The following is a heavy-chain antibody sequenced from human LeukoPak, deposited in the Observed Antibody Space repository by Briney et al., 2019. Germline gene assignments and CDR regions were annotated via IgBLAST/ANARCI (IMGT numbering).Heavy chain of an antibody. CDR2: INHSGST. Sequence: SETLSLTCAVYGGSFSGYYWSWIRQPPGKGLEWIGEINHSGSTNYNPSLKSRVTISVDTSKNQFSLKLSSVTAADTAVYYCARGRVRIVRATTPFDYWRQGTLVTVSS. CDR1: GGSFSGYY. J-gene: IGHJ4*02. V-gene: IGHV4-34*01. D-gene: IGHD1-26*01. CDR3: ARGRVRIVRATTPFDY.